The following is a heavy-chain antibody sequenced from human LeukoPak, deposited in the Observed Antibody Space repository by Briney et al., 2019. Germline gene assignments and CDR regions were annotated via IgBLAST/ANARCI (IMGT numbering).Heavy chain of an antibody. D-gene: IGHD3-3*01. CDR1: GGSISSSSYY. V-gene: IGHV4-61*05. CDR3: ARVLYYDFWSGYNSNWFDP. CDR2: IYYSGST. J-gene: IGHJ5*02. Sequence: SETLSLTCTVSGGSISSSSYYWSWIRQPPGKGLEWIGYIYYSGSTNYNPSLKSRVTISVDTSKNQFSLKLSSVTAADTAVYYCARVLYYDFWSGYNSNWFDPWGQGTLVTVSS.